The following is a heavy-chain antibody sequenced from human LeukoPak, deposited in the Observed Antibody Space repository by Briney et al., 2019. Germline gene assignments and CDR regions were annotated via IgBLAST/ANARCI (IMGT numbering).Heavy chain of an antibody. CDR2: ISWNSGRI. Sequence: PGGSLRLSCAASGFTFDDYAMHWVRQAPGKGLEWVSGISWNSGRINYADSVKGRFTISRDNAKNSLYLQMNSLRVEDMALYYCARDGGLQAYYFDYWGQGTLVTVSS. V-gene: IGHV3-9*03. J-gene: IGHJ4*02. CDR3: ARDGGLQAYYFDY. CDR1: GFTFDDYA. D-gene: IGHD2-21*02.